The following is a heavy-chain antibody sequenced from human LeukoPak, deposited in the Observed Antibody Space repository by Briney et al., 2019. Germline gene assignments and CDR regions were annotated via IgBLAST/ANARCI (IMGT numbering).Heavy chain of an antibody. D-gene: IGHD6-25*01. CDR1: GASIDRSTY. CDR2: VYYSGST. Sequence: SETLSLTCSVSGASIDRSTYWGWIRQPPGKGLEWIGSVYYSGSTYYNSALKSRVTISVDTSKNQFSLKLYSVAAADTSVYFCARIAAPGLAWGQGTLVTVSS. J-gene: IGHJ5*02. CDR3: ARIAAPGLA. V-gene: IGHV4-39*01.